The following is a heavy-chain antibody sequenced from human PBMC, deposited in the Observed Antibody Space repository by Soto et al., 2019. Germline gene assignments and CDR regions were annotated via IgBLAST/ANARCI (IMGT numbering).Heavy chain of an antibody. Sequence: QVQLQESGPGLVKPSGTLSLTCAVSGGSISSSNWWSWVRQPPGKGLEWIGEIYHSGSTNYNPSLERRVTISVDTSKNQFSLKLSSVTAADPAVYYCARKGYYDPKRAFDIWGQGTMVTVSS. CDR2: IYHSGST. CDR1: GGSISSSNW. CDR3: ARKGYYDPKRAFDI. D-gene: IGHD3-22*01. J-gene: IGHJ3*02. V-gene: IGHV4-4*02.